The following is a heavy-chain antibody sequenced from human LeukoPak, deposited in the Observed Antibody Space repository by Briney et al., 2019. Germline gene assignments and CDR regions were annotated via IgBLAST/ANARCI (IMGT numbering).Heavy chain of an antibody. CDR2: ISAYNSNT. V-gene: IGHV1-18*01. CDR1: GYTFTSYG. CDR3: ARAGVDTAMAHNWFDP. Sequence: ASVKVSCKASGYTFTSYGINWVRQAPGQGLEWMGWISAYNSNTHYAQKLQGRVTMTTDTSTSTAYMEVRSLRSDDTAVYYCARAGVDTAMAHNWFDPWGQGTLVTVSS. D-gene: IGHD5-18*01. J-gene: IGHJ5*02.